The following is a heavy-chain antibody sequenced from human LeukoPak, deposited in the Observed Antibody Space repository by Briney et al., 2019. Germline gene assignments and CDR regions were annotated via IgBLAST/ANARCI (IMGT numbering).Heavy chain of an antibody. CDR2: ISYDGSNK. CDR3: AKDYNSSGWYRRWGRPLRLDY. D-gene: IGHD6-19*01. CDR1: GFTFSSYG. J-gene: IGHJ4*02. V-gene: IGHV3-30*18. Sequence: QAGGSLRLSCAASGFTFSSYGMHWVRQAPGKGLEWVAVISYDGSNKYYADSVKGRFTISRDNSKNTLYLQMNSLRAEDTAVYYCAKDYNSSGWYRRWGRPLRLDYWGQGTLVTVSS.